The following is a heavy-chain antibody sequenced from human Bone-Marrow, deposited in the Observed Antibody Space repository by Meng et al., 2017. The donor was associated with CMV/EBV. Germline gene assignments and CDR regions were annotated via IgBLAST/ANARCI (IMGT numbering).Heavy chain of an antibody. V-gene: IGHV1-2*02. J-gene: IGHJ4*02. CDR2: INPNSGGT. CDR3: ARGYSGSYQGGLFY. Sequence: ASVKVSCKASGYTFTGYYMHWVRQAPGQGLEWMGWINPNSGGTNYAQKFQGRVTMTRDTSISTAYMELSRLRSEDTAVYYCARGYSGSYQGGLFYWGQGTLVTVSS. CDR1: GYTFTGYY. D-gene: IGHD1-26*01.